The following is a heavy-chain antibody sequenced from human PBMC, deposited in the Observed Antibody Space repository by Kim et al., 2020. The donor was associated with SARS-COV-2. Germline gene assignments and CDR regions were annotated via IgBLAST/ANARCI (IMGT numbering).Heavy chain of an antibody. J-gene: IGHJ6*02. CDR1: GGSISSYY. CDR3: ARWLTFGGVISGMDV. V-gene: IGHV4-59*01. D-gene: IGHD3-16*01. CDR2: IYYSGST. Sequence: SETLSLTCTVSGGSISSYYWSWIRQPPGKGLEWIGYIYYSGSTNYNPSLKSRVTISVDTSKNQFSLKLSSVTAADTAVYYCARWLTFGGVISGMDVWGQGATVTVSS.